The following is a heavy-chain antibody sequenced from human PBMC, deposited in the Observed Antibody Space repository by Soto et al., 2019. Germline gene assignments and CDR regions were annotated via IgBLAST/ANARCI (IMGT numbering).Heavy chain of an antibody. CDR2: ISHTGTT. D-gene: IGHD3-3*01. V-gene: IGHV4-30-4*01. J-gene: IGHJ5*02. CDR1: GASITSGDYS. Sequence: QVQLQESGPGLVKPSQTLSLTCTVSGASITSGDYSWNWIRQPPGKGLEWIGYISHTGTTYYNPSLQSRVTISVDTSMNQFSLKLRSVTAADTAVYYCVREGLTMYGVLTPSCDPWGQGTLVTVSS. CDR3: VREGLTMYGVLTPSCDP.